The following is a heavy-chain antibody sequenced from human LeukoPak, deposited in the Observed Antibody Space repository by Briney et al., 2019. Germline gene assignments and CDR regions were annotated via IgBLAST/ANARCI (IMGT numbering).Heavy chain of an antibody. CDR3: ARAPPPPIYSGSYFQAFDI. Sequence: ASVKVSCKASGGTFSSYAISWVRQAPGQGLEWMGRIIPILGIANYAQKFQGRVTITTDESTSTAYMELSSLRSEDTAVYYCARAPPPPIYSGSYFQAFDIWGQGTMVTVSS. CDR1: GGTFSSYA. J-gene: IGHJ3*02. V-gene: IGHV1-69*04. D-gene: IGHD1-26*01. CDR2: IIPILGIA.